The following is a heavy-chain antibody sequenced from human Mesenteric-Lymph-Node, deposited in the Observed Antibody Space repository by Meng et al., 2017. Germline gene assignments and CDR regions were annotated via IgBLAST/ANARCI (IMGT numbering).Heavy chain of an antibody. CDR3: ARDLAAAEGY. Sequence: ASVKVSCKASGYTFTGYYIHWMRQAPGQGLEWMGWINPNSGGTNYAQKFQGRVTMTRDTSISTAYMELSRLRSDDTAVYYCARDLAAAEGYWGQGTLVTVSS. CDR1: GYTFTGYY. CDR2: INPNSGGT. V-gene: IGHV1-2*02. D-gene: IGHD6-13*01. J-gene: IGHJ4*02.